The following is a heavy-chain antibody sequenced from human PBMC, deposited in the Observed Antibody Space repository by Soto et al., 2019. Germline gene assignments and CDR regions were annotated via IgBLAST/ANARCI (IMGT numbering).Heavy chain of an antibody. V-gene: IGHV1-69*01. Sequence: QVQLVQSGAEVKKPGSSVKVSCKASGGTFSSYAISWVRQAPGQGLEWMGGIIPIFGTANYAQKFQGRVTITADESTSTDYMELSSLRSEDTAVYYCARDSRWFGESKKQDFDYWGQGTLVTVSS. CDR2: IIPIFGTA. D-gene: IGHD3-10*01. CDR3: ARDSRWFGESKKQDFDY. J-gene: IGHJ4*02. CDR1: GGTFSSYA.